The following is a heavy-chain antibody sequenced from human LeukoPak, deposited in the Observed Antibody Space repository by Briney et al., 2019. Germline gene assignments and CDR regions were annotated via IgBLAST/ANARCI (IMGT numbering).Heavy chain of an antibody. CDR3: AAIYGSGSYHDY. CDR2: INPNSGGT. V-gene: IGHV1-2*02. Sequence: GASVKVSCKASGYTFTGYYMHWVRQAPGQGLEWMGWINPNSGGTNYAQKFQGRVTMTRDTSISTAYMELSGLRSDDTAVYYCAAIYGSGSYHDYWGQGTLVTVSS. J-gene: IGHJ4*02. CDR1: GYTFTGYY. D-gene: IGHD3-10*01.